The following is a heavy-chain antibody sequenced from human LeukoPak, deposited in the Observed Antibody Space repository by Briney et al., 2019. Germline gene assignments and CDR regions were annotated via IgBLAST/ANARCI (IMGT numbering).Heavy chain of an antibody. CDR3: ARETLVGTTNYFDN. CDR1: GGSINTDY. V-gene: IGHV4-4*07. Sequence: TSETLSLTCTVSGGSINTDYWSWIRQPAGRGLEWIGRVYTSGNTKYNASLQSRVTMPIDTSTKQFFLKLSSVTAADTAVYYCARETLVGTTNYFDNWGQGTLVTVSS. J-gene: IGHJ4*02. CDR2: VYTSGNT. D-gene: IGHD1-26*01.